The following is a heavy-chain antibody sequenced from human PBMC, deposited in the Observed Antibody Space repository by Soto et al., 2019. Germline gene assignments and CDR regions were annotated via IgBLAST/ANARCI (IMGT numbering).Heavy chain of an antibody. CDR3: AKDFFYDRLYYGDYEGSWFDP. CDR2: ISGSGGST. Sequence: GGSLRLSCAASGFTFSSYAMSWVRQAPGKGLEWVSAISGSGGSTYYADSVKGRFTISRDNSKNTLYLQMNSLRAEDTAVYYCAKDFFYDRLYYGDYEGSWFDPWGQGTLVTVSS. J-gene: IGHJ5*02. V-gene: IGHV3-23*01. CDR1: GFTFSSYA. D-gene: IGHD4-17*01.